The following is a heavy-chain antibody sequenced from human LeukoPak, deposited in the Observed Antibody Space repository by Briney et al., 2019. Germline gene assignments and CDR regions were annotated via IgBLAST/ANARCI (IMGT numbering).Heavy chain of an antibody. Sequence: SGRSLRLSCAASGFTFSSYGMHWVRQAPGKGLEWVAVIWYDGSNKYYADSVKGRFTISRDNSKNTLYLQMNSLRAEDTAVYYCAKDLSGPASNWFDPWGQGTLVTVSS. V-gene: IGHV3-33*06. CDR1: GFTFSSYG. J-gene: IGHJ5*02. CDR3: AKDLSGPASNWFDP. CDR2: IWYDGSNK. D-gene: IGHD5-12*01.